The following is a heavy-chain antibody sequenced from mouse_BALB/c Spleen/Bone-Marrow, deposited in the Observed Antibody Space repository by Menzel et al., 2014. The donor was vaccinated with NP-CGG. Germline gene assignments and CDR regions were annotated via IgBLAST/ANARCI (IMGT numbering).Heavy chain of an antibody. CDR3: ARPRQLGLPYYFDY. D-gene: IGHD3-2*01. J-gene: IGHJ2*01. Sequence: EVQLVESGPELVKPGASVKVSCKASGYTFTSYVMHWVKQKPGQGLEWIGYINPYNDGTKYNEKFKGKATLTSDKSSSTAYMELSSLTSEDSSVYYCARPRQLGLPYYFDYWGQCTTLTVSS. CDR2: INPYNDGT. V-gene: IGHV1-14*01. CDR1: GYTFTSYV.